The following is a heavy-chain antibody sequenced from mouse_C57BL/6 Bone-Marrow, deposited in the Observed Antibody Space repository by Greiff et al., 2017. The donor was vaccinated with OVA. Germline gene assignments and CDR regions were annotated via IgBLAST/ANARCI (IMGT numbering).Heavy chain of an antibody. CDR3: ASCGFYYFDY. V-gene: IGHV1-82*01. Sequence: VQLQQSGPELVKPGASVKISCKASGYAFSSSWMNWVKQRPGKGLEWIGRIYPGDGDTNYNEKFKSKATLTVDKSSSTAYMQLSSLTSEDSAVYYCASCGFYYFDYWGQGTTLTVSS. D-gene: IGHD1-1*02. J-gene: IGHJ2*01. CDR2: IYPGDGDT. CDR1: GYAFSSSW.